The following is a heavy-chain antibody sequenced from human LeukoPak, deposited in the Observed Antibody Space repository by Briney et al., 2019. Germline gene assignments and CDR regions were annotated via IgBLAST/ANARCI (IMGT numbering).Heavy chain of an antibody. Sequence: ASVKVSCKASGYTFTGYYMHWVRQAPGQGLEWMGWINPNSGGTNYAQKFQGRVTMTRDTSISTAYMELSRLRSDDTAVYYCAREVWYSSGYSYYYYMDVWGKGTTVTVSS. CDR1: GYTFTGYY. J-gene: IGHJ6*03. D-gene: IGHD6-19*01. CDR3: AREVWYSSGYSYYYYMDV. V-gene: IGHV1-2*02. CDR2: INPNSGGT.